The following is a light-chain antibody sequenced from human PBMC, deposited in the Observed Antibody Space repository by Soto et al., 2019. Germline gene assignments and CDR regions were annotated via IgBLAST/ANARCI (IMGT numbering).Light chain of an antibody. CDR2: KAS. V-gene: IGKV1-5*03. CDR1: QSISSW. J-gene: IGKJ4*01. Sequence: DIQMTQSPSTLSASVGDRVIITCRASQSISSWLAWYQQKPGKAPKLLIYKASSLESGVPLRFSGSGSGTEFILTISSLQPDDFATYYCQQFNSYSGLTFGGGTKVEIK. CDR3: QQFNSYSGLT.